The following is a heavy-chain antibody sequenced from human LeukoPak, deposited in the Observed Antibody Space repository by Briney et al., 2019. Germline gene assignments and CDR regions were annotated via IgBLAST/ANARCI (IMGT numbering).Heavy chain of an antibody. V-gene: IGHV5-51*01. D-gene: IGHD3-22*01. CDR1: GYSFTSYW. CDR3: ARLPYYYDSSGYYSISGDFDY. CDR2: IYPGDSDT. J-gene: IGHJ4*02. Sequence: GESLKISCKGSGYSFTSYWIGWVRQMPGKGLEWMGIIYPGDSDTRYSPSFQGQVTISADKSISTAYLQWSSLKASDTSMYYCARLPYYYDSSGYYSISGDFDYWGQGTLVTVSS.